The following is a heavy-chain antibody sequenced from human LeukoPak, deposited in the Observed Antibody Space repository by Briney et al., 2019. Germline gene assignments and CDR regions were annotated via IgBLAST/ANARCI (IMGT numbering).Heavy chain of an antibody. J-gene: IGHJ6*03. D-gene: IGHD3-22*01. V-gene: IGHV3-23*01. CDR2: ISGRGANT. CDR3: VKDMEYYYDSSDYSPYYSYYMDV. Sequence: GGSLRLSCAASGFTFSSHAMSWVRQAPGKGLAWVSAISGRGANTYYADSVKGRFTISRDNSKKTLYLQMNSLRAEDTAIYYCVKDMEYYYDSSDYSPYYSYYMDVWGKGTTVTVSS. CDR1: GFTFSSHA.